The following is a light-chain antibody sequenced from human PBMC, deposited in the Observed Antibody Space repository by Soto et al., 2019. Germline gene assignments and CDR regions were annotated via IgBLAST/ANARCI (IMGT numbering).Light chain of an antibody. CDR3: QQYYSYWT. CDR2: KAS. Sequence: DIQMTQSPSSLSASVGDRVTITCRISQSITNFLNWYQQKPGKAPKLLIYKASSLESGVPSRFSGSGSGTEFTLTISSLQPDDFATYYCQQYYSYWTFGQGTKVEIK. CDR1: QSITNF. J-gene: IGKJ1*01. V-gene: IGKV1-5*03.